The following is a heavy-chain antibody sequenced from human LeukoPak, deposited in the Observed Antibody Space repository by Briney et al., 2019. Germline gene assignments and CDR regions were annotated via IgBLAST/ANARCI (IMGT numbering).Heavy chain of an antibody. D-gene: IGHD2-15*01. Sequence: SETLSLTCTVSGGSISSYYWSWIRQPPGKGLEWIGYIYYSGSTNYNPSLKSRVTISVDTSKNQFSLRLSSVTAADTAVYYCAGGIIPFRKPFDYWGQGTLVTVSS. J-gene: IGHJ4*02. CDR3: AGGIIPFRKPFDY. V-gene: IGHV4-59*01. CDR1: GGSISSYY. CDR2: IYYSGST.